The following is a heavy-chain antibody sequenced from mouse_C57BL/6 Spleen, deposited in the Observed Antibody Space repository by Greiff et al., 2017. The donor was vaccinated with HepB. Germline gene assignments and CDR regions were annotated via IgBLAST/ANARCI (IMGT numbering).Heavy chain of an antibody. CDR3: ARKGNYPYFDY. D-gene: IGHD2-1*01. Sequence: QVQLKESGPGLVQPSPSLSITCTVSGFSLTSYGVHWVRQSPGKGLEWLGVIWSGGSTDYNAAFIYRLSISKDNSKSQVFFKMNSLQADDTAIYYCARKGNYPYFDYWGQGTTLTVSS. CDR1: GFSLTSYG. V-gene: IGHV2-2*01. CDR2: IWSGGST. J-gene: IGHJ2*01.